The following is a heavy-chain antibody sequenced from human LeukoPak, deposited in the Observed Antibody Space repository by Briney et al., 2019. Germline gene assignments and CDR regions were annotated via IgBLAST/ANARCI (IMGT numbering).Heavy chain of an antibody. CDR2: INHGGGT. Sequence: SETLSLTCTVSGGSVSRTNYYWAWIRQPPGKGLEWIATINHGGGTHHNPSLKSRLTIAVDTATNDFSLKLGSVTAADTAVYYCAKGEYWVRFWGRGTLVTVSS. J-gene: IGHJ2*01. CDR3: AKGEYWVRF. D-gene: IGHD2/OR15-2a*01. CDR1: GGSVSRTNYY. V-gene: IGHV4-39*02.